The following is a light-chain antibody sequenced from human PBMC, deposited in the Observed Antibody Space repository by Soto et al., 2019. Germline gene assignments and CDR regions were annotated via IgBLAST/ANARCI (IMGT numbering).Light chain of an antibody. CDR3: HRRSNWPPVYT. Sequence: EIVLTQSPATLSLSPGERATLSCRASQSVSSYLAWYQQKPGQAPGLLIFDASNRATGIPARFSGSGSGTDFTLTISSLGPEDFAVDYCHRRSNWPPVYTFGQGTKLEIK. CDR1: QSVSSY. CDR2: DAS. V-gene: IGKV3-11*01. J-gene: IGKJ2*01.